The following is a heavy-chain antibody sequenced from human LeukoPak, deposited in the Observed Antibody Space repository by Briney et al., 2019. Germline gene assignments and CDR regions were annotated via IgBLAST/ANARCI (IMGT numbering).Heavy chain of an antibody. CDR3: ARSRRVAEGGYFFDY. D-gene: IGHD6-19*01. J-gene: IGHJ4*02. V-gene: IGHV1-18*01. CDR2: IGTYDGHT. Sequence: ASVKVSCKTSGYSFTDYIIAWVRQAPGQGLEWLGWIGTYDGHTNYAQKVQGRVTMTTDTSATTAYLELRSLTSDDTALYYCARSRRVAEGGYFFDYWGQGTLVTVS. CDR1: GYSFTDYI.